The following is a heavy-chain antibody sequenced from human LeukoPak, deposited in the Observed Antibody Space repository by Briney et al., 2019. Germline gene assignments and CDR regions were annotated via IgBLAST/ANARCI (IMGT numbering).Heavy chain of an antibody. D-gene: IGHD3-9*01. J-gene: IGHJ4*02. CDR3: AKEKFDWGTMYYFDY. V-gene: IGHV3-30*18. CDR1: GFIFGSHG. Sequence: GRSLRLSCAASGFIFGSHGMHWVRQAPGKGLEWVAVISSDGSNKYYADSVKGRITVSRDNSKNTLSLQMNSLRPEDTAVYYCAKEKFDWGTMYYFDYWGQGTLVTVSS. CDR2: ISSDGSNK.